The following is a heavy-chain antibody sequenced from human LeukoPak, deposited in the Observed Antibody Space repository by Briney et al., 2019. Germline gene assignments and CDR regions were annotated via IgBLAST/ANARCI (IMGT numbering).Heavy chain of an antibody. Sequence: ASVKVSCKASGYTFTDSYMDWVRQAPGQGLEWMGWINPNSGDTNYAQKFQGRVTMTRDTSISTAYMALSRLTSDDTAVYYCTRDKNWNYGYWGQGTLVTVSS. V-gene: IGHV1-2*02. J-gene: IGHJ4*02. CDR1: GYTFTDSY. CDR3: TRDKNWNYGY. D-gene: IGHD1-7*01. CDR2: INPNSGDT.